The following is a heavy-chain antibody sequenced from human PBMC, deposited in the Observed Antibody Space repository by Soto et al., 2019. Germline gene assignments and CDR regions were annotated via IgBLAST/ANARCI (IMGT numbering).Heavy chain of an antibody. D-gene: IGHD5-18*01. Sequence: HPGGSLRLSCAASGFTFSNYVMHWVRQAPGKGLEWVAVILHDGTNKYYADSVRGRFTISRDNSKNTVFLQMDSLRAEDTAVYRCARQGYRYGHGSLWLDYWGQGTLVTVSS. CDR3: ARQGYRYGHGSLWLDY. V-gene: IGHV3-30*19. J-gene: IGHJ4*02. CDR1: GFTFSNYV. CDR2: ILHDGTNK.